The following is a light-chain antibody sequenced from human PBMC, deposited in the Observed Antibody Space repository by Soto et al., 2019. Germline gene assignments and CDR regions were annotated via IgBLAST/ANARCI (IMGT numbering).Light chain of an antibody. CDR3: SSYAGNKGYV. V-gene: IGLV2-8*01. CDR1: SSDVGGYNY. CDR2: EVN. Sequence: QSVLTQPPSASGSPGQSVTISCTGSSSDVGGYNYVSWYQQHPGKAPKLMIYEVNKRPSGVPDRFSGSKSGNTASLTVSGLQAEDEAHYYCSSYAGNKGYVFGTGTQLTVL. J-gene: IGLJ1*01.